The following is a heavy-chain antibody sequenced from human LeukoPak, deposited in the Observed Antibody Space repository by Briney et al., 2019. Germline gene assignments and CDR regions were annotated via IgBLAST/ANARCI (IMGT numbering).Heavy chain of an antibody. CDR3: AREPIVGATTEFYFDY. D-gene: IGHD1-26*01. J-gene: IGHJ4*02. V-gene: IGHV1-69*05. CDR1: GGTFSSYA. CDR2: IIPIFGTA. Sequence: ASVKVSCKASGGTFSSYAISWVRQAPGQGLEWMGRIIPIFGTANYAQKFQGRVTITTDESTSTAYMELSSLRSEDTAVYYCAREPIVGATTEFYFDYWGQGTLVTX.